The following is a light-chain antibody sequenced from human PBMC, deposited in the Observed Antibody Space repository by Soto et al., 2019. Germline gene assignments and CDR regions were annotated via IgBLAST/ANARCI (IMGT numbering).Light chain of an antibody. CDR3: QSYDSSLSGSLV. CDR2: GNS. J-gene: IGLJ2*01. Sequence: QSVLTQPPSVSGAPGQRVTISCTGSSSNIGAGYDVHWYQQLPGTAPKLLIYGNSNRPSGVPDRFSGSKSGTSASLAITGLQAEDEADHYCQSYDSSLSGSLVFGGGTKLTVL. V-gene: IGLV1-40*01. CDR1: SSNIGAGYD.